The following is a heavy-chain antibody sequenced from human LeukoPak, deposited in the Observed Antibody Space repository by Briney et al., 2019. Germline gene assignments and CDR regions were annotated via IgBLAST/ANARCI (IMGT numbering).Heavy chain of an antibody. D-gene: IGHD2-15*01. CDR3: ARDIVVVVAAHFDY. CDR2: ISGSGATT. V-gene: IGHV3-23*01. Sequence: GGSLRLSCVASGFTFSNCAMSWVRQAPGKGLEWVSAISGSGATTHYADSVEGRFTISRDNSKNTLYLQMNSLRAEDTAVYYCARDIVVVVAAHFDYWGQGTLVSVSS. CDR1: GFTFSNCA. J-gene: IGHJ4*02.